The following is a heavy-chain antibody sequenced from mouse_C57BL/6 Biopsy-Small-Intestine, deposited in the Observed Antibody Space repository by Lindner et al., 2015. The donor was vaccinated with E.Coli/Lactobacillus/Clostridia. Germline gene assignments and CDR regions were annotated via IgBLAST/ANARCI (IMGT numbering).Heavy chain of an antibody. CDR3: ARRDGLYYYGSSYVFDY. D-gene: IGHD1-1*01. J-gene: IGHJ2*01. CDR1: GYTFTDYY. Sequence: VQLQESGPVLVKPGASVKMSCKASGYTFTDYYMNWVKQSHGKSLEWIGVINPYNGGTSYNQKFKGKATLTVDKSSSTAYMGLNSLTSEDSAVYYCARRDGLYYYGSSYVFDYWGQGTTLTVSS. V-gene: IGHV1-19*01. CDR2: INPYNGGT.